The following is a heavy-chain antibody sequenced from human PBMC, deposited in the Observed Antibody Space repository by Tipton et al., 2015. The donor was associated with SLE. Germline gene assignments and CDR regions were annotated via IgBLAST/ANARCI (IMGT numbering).Heavy chain of an antibody. CDR3: ARAGGSGGDWFDP. CDR1: GGTFSSYA. CDR2: IIPIFGTA. Sequence: QSGAEVKKPGSSVKVSCKASGGTFSSYAISWVRQAPGQGLEWMGGIIPIFGTANYAQKFQGRCTITAGESTTTAYMALGSLRSEGTAVYYCARAGGSGGDWFDPWGQGTLVTVSS. J-gene: IGHJ5*02. D-gene: IGHD1-26*01. V-gene: IGHV1-69*01.